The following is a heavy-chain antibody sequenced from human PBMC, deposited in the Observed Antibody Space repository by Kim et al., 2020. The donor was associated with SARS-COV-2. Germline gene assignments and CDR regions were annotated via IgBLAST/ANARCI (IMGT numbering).Heavy chain of an antibody. J-gene: IGHJ4*02. D-gene: IGHD3-10*01. CDR3: ARLDPPMVQGVIPSSEVCDY. CDR1: GGSISSSSYY. CDR2: IYYSGST. V-gene: IGHV4-39*01. Sequence: SETLSLTCTVSGGSISSSSYYWGWIRQPPGKGLEWIGSIYYSGSTYYNPSLKSRVTISVDTSKNQFSLKLSSVTAADTAVYYCARLDPPMVQGVIPSSEVCDYWGQGTLVTVSS.